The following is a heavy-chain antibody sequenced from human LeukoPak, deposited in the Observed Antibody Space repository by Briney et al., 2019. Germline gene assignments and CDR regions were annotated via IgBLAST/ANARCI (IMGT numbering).Heavy chain of an antibody. V-gene: IGHV3-23*01. CDR2: ISGSGGST. CDR3: AKVHGIVVVPAASDY. CDR1: GFTFSSYA. Sequence: GGSLRLSCAASGFTFSSYAMSWVRQAPGKGLEWVSAISGSGGSTYYADSVKGRFTVSRDNSENTLYLQMNSLRAEDTAVYYCAKVHGIVVVPAASDYWGQGTLVTVSS. D-gene: IGHD2-2*01. J-gene: IGHJ4*02.